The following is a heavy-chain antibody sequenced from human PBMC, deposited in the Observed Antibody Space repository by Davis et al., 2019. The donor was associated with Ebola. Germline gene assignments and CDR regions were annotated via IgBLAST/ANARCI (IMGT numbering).Heavy chain of an antibody. CDR1: GGSLSGYY. CDR2: INHSGSP. J-gene: IGHJ4*02. D-gene: IGHD3-3*01. V-gene: IGHV4-34*01. Sequence: MPSETLSPTCAVYGGSLSGYYWSWIRQLPGKGLEWIGEINHSGSPNYNPSLKSRVPISVDTSKNQFSLKLSSVTAADTAVYYCAGLWSGYLYYFDYWGQGTLVTVSS. CDR3: AGLWSGYLYYFDY.